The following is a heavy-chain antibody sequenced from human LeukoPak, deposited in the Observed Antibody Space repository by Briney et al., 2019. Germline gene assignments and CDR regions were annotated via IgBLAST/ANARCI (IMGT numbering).Heavy chain of an antibody. Sequence: SVKVACKASGGTFSSYAISRVRQAPGQGLEWMGGIIPIFRTANYAQKFQGRVTITTDESTSTAYMELSSLRSEDTAVYYCARAGDSSSSDWFDPWGQGTLVTVSS. J-gene: IGHJ5*02. CDR3: ARAGDSSSSDWFDP. V-gene: IGHV1-69*05. CDR2: IIPIFRTA. D-gene: IGHD6-6*01. CDR1: GGTFSSYA.